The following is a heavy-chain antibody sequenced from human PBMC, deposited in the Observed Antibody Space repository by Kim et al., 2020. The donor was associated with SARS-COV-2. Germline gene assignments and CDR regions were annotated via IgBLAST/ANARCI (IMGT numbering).Heavy chain of an antibody. CDR1: GFTFSSYG. V-gene: IGHV3-33*01. CDR2: IWYDGSNK. CDR3: ASDLYGSGNHYGMDV. D-gene: IGHD3-10*01. Sequence: GGSLRLSCAASGFTFSSYGMHWVRQAPGKGLEWVAVIWYDGSNKYYADSVKGRFTISRDNSKNTLYLQMNSLRAEDTAVYYCASDLYGSGNHYGMDVWGQGTTVTVSS. J-gene: IGHJ6*02.